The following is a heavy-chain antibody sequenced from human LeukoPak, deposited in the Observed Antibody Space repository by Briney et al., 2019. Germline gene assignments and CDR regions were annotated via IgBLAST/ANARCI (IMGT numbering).Heavy chain of an antibody. V-gene: IGHV3-23*01. Sequence: GGSLRLSCTASGFTFSSYAMTWVRQAPGKGLEWVSAISPSSNSVYYSDSVRGRFTVSRDNSKNTLHLQMNSLRAEDTAVYYCAKNLRTSVAGFEYWGQGTLVTVSS. CDR3: AKNLRTSVAGFEY. D-gene: IGHD6-19*01. CDR2: ISPSSNSV. CDR1: GFTFSSYA. J-gene: IGHJ4*02.